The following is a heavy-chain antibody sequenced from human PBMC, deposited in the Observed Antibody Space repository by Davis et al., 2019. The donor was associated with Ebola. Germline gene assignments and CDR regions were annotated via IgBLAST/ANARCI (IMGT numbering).Heavy chain of an antibody. CDR1: GDSVSSGG. Sequence: HSQTLSLTCAIPGDSVSSGGWNWIRQSPSRGLEWLGRTYYTSKWYFDYAESVKSRITINPDTSKNQFSLKLNSVTPEDTAVYYCVRGWGRIGMGVWGQGTTVTVSS. D-gene: IGHD1-26*01. J-gene: IGHJ6*02. V-gene: IGHV6-1*01. CDR3: VRGWGRIGMGV. CDR2: TYYTSKWYF.